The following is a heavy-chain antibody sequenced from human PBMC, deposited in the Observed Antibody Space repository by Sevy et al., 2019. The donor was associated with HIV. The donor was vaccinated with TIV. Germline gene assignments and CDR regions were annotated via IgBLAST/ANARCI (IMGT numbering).Heavy chain of an antibody. D-gene: IGHD1-26*01. CDR1: GGSITSLY. J-gene: IGHJ4*02. V-gene: IGHV4-59*08. CDR3: AGENAWGRGYS. CDR2: IYYNGHI. Sequence: SETLSLTCTVSGGSITSLYWNWIRQPPGKGLEWIANIYYNGHINYNPSLKSRVTLSLDTPKNQFSLRLSSGTAADTAMYYCAGENAWGRGYSWGQGTLVTVSS.